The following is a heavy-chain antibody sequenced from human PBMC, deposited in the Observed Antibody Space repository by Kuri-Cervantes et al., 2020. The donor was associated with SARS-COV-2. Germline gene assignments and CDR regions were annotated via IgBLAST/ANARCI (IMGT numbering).Heavy chain of an antibody. CDR2: ISYDGTNK. J-gene: IGHJ6*02. CDR1: EITFSIYG. V-gene: IGHV3-30*03. Sequence: GESLKISCAASEITFSIYGMHWVRQAPGKGLEWVALISYDGTNKYYADSVKGRFTISRDNSKNTLYLQMNSLRAEDTAVYYCARVGGLLTIFGVVNSGMDVWGQGTTVTVSS. CDR3: ARVGGLLTIFGVVNSGMDV. D-gene: IGHD3-3*01.